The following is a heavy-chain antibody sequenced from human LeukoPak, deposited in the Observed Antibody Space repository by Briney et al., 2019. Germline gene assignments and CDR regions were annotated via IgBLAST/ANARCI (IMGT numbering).Heavy chain of an antibody. CDR1: GFTFSSYG. Sequence: GGSLRLSCAASGFTFSSYGMHWVRQAPGKGLEWVAVISYDGSNKYYADSVKGRFTISRDNSKNTLYLQMNSLRAEDTAVYYCAKQTPIVVPAAIAPVWFDPWGQGTLVTVSS. V-gene: IGHV3-30*18. CDR2: ISYDGSNK. CDR3: AKQTPIVVPAAIAPVWFDP. J-gene: IGHJ5*02. D-gene: IGHD2-2*02.